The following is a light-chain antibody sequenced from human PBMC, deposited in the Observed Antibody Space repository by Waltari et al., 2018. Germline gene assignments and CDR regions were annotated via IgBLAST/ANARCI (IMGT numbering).Light chain of an antibody. J-gene: IGLJ3*02. V-gene: IGLV2-14*04. CDR3: SSYTGSGSWV. CDR2: DVS. Sequence: WYQQYPGKFPQLRNYDVSGRPSGVSSRFSGSKSGNTASLTISGLQADDEADYYCSSYTGSGSWVFGGGTKLTVL.